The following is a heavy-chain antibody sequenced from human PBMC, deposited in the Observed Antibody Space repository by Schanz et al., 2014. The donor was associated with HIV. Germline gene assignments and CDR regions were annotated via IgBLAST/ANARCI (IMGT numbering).Heavy chain of an antibody. V-gene: IGHV3-21*04. CDR3: ARDLYCGGDCYAPYWYFDL. CDR2: ITSSGSYI. D-gene: IGHD2-21*02. J-gene: IGHJ2*01. Sequence: VQLVESGGGLVKPGRSLRLSCAASGFTLSSYGMSWVRQAPGEGLEWVASITSSGSYIYYADSVKGRFTISRDNAKNSLYLQMNSLRAEDTAVYFCARDLYCGGDCYAPYWYFDLWGRGTLVTVSS. CDR1: GFTLSSYG.